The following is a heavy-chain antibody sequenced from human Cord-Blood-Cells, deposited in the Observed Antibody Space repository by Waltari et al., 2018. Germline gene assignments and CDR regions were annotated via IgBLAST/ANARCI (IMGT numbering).Heavy chain of an antibody. CDR3: ARRGDWYFDL. CDR2: ISSSSSYI. V-gene: IGHV3-21*01. CDR1: AFTFSSYS. Sequence: EVQLVESGGGLVKPGGSLRLSCAASAFTFSSYSMNWVRQAPGKGLEWVSSISSSSSYIYYADSVKGRFTISRDNAKNSLYLQMNSLRAEDTAVYYCARRGDWYFDLWGRGTLVTVSS. D-gene: IGHD3-10*01. J-gene: IGHJ2*01.